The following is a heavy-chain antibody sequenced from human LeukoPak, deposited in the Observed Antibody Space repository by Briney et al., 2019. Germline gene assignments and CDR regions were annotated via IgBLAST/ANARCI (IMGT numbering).Heavy chain of an antibody. D-gene: IGHD6-13*01. CDR3: ASISGIASSGNWFDP. J-gene: IGHJ5*02. CDR1: GGSISSHY. V-gene: IGHV4-59*11. CDR2: IYYSGST. Sequence: PSETLSLTCTVSGGSISSHYWTWIRRPPGKALEWIGYIYYSGSTIYNPSLKSRVTISVDTSKNQFSLKLSSVTAADTAVYYCASISGIASSGNWFDPWGQGTLVTVS.